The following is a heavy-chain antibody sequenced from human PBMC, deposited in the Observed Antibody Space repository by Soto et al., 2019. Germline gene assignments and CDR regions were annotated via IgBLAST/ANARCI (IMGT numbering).Heavy chain of an antibody. V-gene: IGHV4-59*01. CDR2: IYYSGST. CDR3: ARDNIASDGGYYSVMYNWFDP. CDR1: GGSISSYY. D-gene: IGHD3-22*01. J-gene: IGHJ5*02. Sequence: ASETLSLTCTVSGGSISSYYWSWIRQPPGKGLEWIGYIYYSGSTNYNPSLKSRVTISVDTSKNQFSLKLSSVTAADTAVYYCARDNIASDGGYYSVMYNWFDPWGQGTLVTVSS.